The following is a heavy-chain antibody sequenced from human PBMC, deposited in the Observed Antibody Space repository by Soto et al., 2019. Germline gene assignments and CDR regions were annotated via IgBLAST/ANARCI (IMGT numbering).Heavy chain of an antibody. CDR2: IYYSGST. CDR1: GGSISSSSYY. J-gene: IGHJ6*02. CDR3: ARGRHSKDEPYYYYYGMDV. V-gene: IGHV4-39*01. D-gene: IGHD4-4*01. Sequence: PSETLSLTCTVSGGSISSSSYYWGWIRQPPGKGLEWIGSIYYSGSTYYNPSLKSRVTISVDMSKNQFSLKLSSVTAADTAVYYCARGRHSKDEPYYYYYGMDVWGQGTTVTVSS.